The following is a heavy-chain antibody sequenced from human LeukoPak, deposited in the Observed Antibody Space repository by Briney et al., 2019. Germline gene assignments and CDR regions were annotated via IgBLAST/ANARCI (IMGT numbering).Heavy chain of an antibody. D-gene: IGHD3-10*01. CDR2: IKQDGSEK. CDR3: VCGPLKSGSLDY. CDR1: GFTFSSYW. Sequence: GGSLRLSCAASGFTFSSYWMSWVRQAPGKGLEWVANIKQDGSEKYYVDSVKGRFTTSRDNAKNSLYLQMNSLRAEDTAVYYCVCGPLKSGSLDYWGQGTLVTVSS. J-gene: IGHJ4*02. V-gene: IGHV3-7*01.